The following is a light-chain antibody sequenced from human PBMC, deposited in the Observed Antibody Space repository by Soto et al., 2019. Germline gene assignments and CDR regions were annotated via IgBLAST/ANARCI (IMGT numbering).Light chain of an antibody. CDR3: QQYNNWPPLT. CDR1: QSVSSN. Sequence: EIVMTQSPATLSVSPGERATLSCRASQSVSSNLAWYQQKPGQAPRLLIYGASTRATGIPARFSGSGSGTEFTLTISSLQSEDFALYYCQQYNNWPPLTFGGGTKVESK. CDR2: GAS. V-gene: IGKV3-15*01. J-gene: IGKJ4*01.